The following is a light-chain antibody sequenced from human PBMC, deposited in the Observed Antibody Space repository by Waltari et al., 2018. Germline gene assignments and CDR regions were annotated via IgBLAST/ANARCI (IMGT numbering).Light chain of an antibody. J-gene: IGLJ3*02. Sequence: QSVLTQPPSVSGAPGQRVTISCNGSSSNIGVGYDVHWYQQLPGTAPKVLMYRNNNRPSGVPDRFSGSKSGTSASLAITGLQAEDEADYFCQSYDSSLSGSGVFGGGTRLTVL. CDR1: SSNIGVGYD. V-gene: IGLV1-40*01. CDR3: QSYDSSLSGSGV. CDR2: RNN.